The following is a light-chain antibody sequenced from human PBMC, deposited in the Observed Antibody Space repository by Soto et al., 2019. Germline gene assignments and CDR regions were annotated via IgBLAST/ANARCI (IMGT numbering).Light chain of an antibody. Sequence: EIVLTQSPATLSLSPGERATLSCRASRSVGNNLAWYQKKPGQAPGLLIYAASTRATGIPARFSGSGSGTDFTLTISSLEPEDSAVYYCQQRSNWPPLTFGGGTKVDI. V-gene: IGKV3-11*01. CDR2: AAS. CDR1: RSVGNN. CDR3: QQRSNWPPLT. J-gene: IGKJ4*01.